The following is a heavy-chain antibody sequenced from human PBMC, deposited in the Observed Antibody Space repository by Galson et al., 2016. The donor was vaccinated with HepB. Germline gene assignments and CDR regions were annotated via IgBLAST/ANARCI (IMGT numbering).Heavy chain of an antibody. CDR2: INSDGSTT. CDR3: ASSVRGSGSPPGGY. CDR1: GFTFSTYW. Sequence: SLRLSCAASGFTFSTYWMHWVRQAPGKGLVWVSRINSDGSTTTYADSVKGLFTISRDNAKKSLYLQMNSLRAEDTAGYYCASSVRGSGSPPGGYWGQGTLVTVSS. D-gene: IGHD3-10*01. V-gene: IGHV3-74*01. J-gene: IGHJ4*02.